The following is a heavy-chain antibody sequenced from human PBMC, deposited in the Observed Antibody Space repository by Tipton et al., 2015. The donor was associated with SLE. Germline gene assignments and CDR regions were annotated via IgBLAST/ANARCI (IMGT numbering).Heavy chain of an antibody. D-gene: IGHD6-19*01. Sequence: TLSLTCTVSGGSISSHYWSWIRQPPGKGLEWIGYIYYSGSTNYNPSLTSRVTISVDTSKNQFSLKLSSVTAADTAVYYCARDRASGWYEGFDLWGRGTLVTVSS. CDR2: IYYSGST. V-gene: IGHV4-59*11. J-gene: IGHJ2*01. CDR3: ARDRASGWYEGFDL. CDR1: GGSISSHY.